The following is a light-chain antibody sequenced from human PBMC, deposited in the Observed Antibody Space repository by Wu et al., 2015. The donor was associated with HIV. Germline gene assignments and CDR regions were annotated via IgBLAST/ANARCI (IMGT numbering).Light chain of an antibody. CDR3: QQFNNYPRT. CDR1: QDISSA. CDR2: DAS. Sequence: AIQLTQSPSSLSASVGDRVTITCRASQDISSALAWYQQETGKAPKLLIYDASSLESGVPSRFSGGGSGADFTLTISSLQPEDFATYYCQQFNNYPRTFGQGTKVEIK. V-gene: IGKV1D-13*01. J-gene: IGKJ1*01.